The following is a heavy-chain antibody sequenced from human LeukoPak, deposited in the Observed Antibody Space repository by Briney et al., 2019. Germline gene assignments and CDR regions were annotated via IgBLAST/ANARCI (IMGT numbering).Heavy chain of an antibody. Sequence: AGGSLRLSCAASGFTFSSYAMSWVRQAPGKGLEWVSVISGSGGSTYYADSVKGRFTISRDNSKNTLYLQMNSLRADDTAVYYCANEARPQQHLALDYWGQGTLVTVSS. CDR2: ISGSGGST. CDR1: GFTFSSYA. V-gene: IGHV3-23*01. D-gene: IGHD6-13*01. J-gene: IGHJ4*02. CDR3: ANEARPQQHLALDY.